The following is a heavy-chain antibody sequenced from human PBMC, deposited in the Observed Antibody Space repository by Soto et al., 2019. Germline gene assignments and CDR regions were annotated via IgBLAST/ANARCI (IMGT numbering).Heavy chain of an antibody. CDR3: ASLHDYYDSSGYDAFDI. V-gene: IGHV3-33*01. D-gene: IGHD3-22*01. J-gene: IGHJ3*02. CDR2: IWYDGSNK. CDR1: GFTFSSYG. Sequence: GGSLRLSCAASGFTFSSYGMHWVRQAPGKGLEWVAVIWYDGSNKYYADSVKGRFTISRDNSKNTLCLQMNSPRAEDTAVYYCASLHDYYDSSGYDAFDIWGQGTMVTVSS.